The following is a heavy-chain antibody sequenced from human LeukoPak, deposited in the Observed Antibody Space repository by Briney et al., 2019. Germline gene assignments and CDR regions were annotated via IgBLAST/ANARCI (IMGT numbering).Heavy chain of an antibody. CDR3: ARGPYGPGSLYPH. J-gene: IGHJ4*02. Sequence: GGSLRLSCAASGFTFRNYAMSWVRQAPGKGLEWVSYIGTSVTNIYYADSVKGRFTISRDNAKNSLYLQMNSLRAEDTALYYCARGPYGPGSLYPHWGQGTLVTVSS. D-gene: IGHD3-10*01. CDR1: GFTFRNYA. CDR2: IGTSVTNI. V-gene: IGHV3-48*03.